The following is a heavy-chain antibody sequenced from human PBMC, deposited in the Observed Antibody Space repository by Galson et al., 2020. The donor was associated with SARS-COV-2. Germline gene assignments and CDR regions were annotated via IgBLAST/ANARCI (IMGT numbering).Heavy chain of an antibody. V-gene: IGHV1-69*10. CDR1: GGTFSSYA. D-gene: IGHD3-3*01. Sequence: SAVKVSCKASGGTFSSYAIRWLRQAPGHALEWMGGIIPILGIANYAQQFQARVTITADKSTSTAYMELSRLSSEATAVYYCAGGGMMLRFLEWRSGEMDVWGKGTTVTVSS. CDR2: IIPILGIA. CDR3: AGGGMMLRFLEWRSGEMDV. J-gene: IGHJ6*04.